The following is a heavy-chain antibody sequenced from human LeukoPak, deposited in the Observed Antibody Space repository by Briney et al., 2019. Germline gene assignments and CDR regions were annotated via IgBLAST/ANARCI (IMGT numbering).Heavy chain of an antibody. D-gene: IGHD3-16*02. CDR1: GFTFSNAW. CDR3: TTDSRDPMITFGGVIVTHFDY. J-gene: IGHJ4*02. V-gene: IGHV3-15*01. CDR2: IKSKTGGGTT. Sequence: GGSLRLSCAASGFTFSNAWMSWVRQAPGKGLEWVGRIKSKTGGGTTDYAAPVKGRFTISRDDSKNTLYLQMNSLKTEDTAVYYCTTDSRDPMITFGGVIVTHFDYWGQGTLVTVSS.